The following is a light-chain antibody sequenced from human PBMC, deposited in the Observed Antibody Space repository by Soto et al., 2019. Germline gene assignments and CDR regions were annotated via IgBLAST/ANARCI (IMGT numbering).Light chain of an antibody. CDR2: DVS. V-gene: IGLV2-11*01. Sequence: QSVLTQPRSVSGSPGQSVTISCTGTSSDFGGYNYVSWYQQHPGKAPKLMIYDVSKWPSGVPDRFSGSKSGNTASLTISGLQAEDYADYYCCSYAGIYTYVFGTGTKVTVL. CDR3: CSYAGIYTYV. J-gene: IGLJ1*01. CDR1: SSDFGGYNY.